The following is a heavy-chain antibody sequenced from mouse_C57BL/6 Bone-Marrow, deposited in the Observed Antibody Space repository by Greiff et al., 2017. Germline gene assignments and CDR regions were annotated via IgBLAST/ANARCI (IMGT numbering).Heavy chain of an antibody. V-gene: IGHV5-4*01. CDR3: ASELRTYFDY. J-gene: IGHJ2*01. CDR1: GFTFSSYA. Sequence: EVQLVESGGGLVKPGGSLKLSCAASGFTFSSYAMSWVRQTPEKRLEWVATISDGGSYTYYPDNVKGRFTISRDNAKNTLYLQMSHLKSEDTAMYYCASELRTYFDYWGQGTTLTVSS. CDR2: ISDGGSYT. D-gene: IGHD1-1*01.